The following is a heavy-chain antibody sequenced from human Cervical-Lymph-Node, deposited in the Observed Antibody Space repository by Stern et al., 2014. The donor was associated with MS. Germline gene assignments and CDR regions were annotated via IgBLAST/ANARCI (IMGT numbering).Heavy chain of an antibody. CDR3: GRDTCRGGGCYFRY. Sequence: VQLLESGGGVVQPGRSLRLSCADSGFIFSNYAMHWVRQAPGQGLDWVAFVSNEGSKQFYADSVKGRFTISRDNANNTLYLQMNSLRPEDTAVYYCGRDTCRGGGCYFRYWGQGILITVSS. CDR2: VSNEGSKQ. J-gene: IGHJ4*02. D-gene: IGHD2-15*01. V-gene: IGHV3-30-3*01. CDR1: GFIFSNYA.